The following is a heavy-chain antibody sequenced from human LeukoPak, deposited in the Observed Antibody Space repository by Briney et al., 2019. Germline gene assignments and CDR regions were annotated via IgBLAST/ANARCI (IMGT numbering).Heavy chain of an antibody. V-gene: IGHV3-48*04. D-gene: IGHD5-24*01. J-gene: IGHJ4*02. CDR1: GFIFIDCS. Sequence: PGGSLRLSCAVSGFIFIDCSRNWVRQAPGKGLEWISYIGISSGNTKYKDSVKGRVTNSEANGKNSLYLQMNRLRVEDTPVYYCARVRNYAFDNWGQGTLVTVSS. CDR3: ARVRNYAFDN. CDR2: IGISSGNT.